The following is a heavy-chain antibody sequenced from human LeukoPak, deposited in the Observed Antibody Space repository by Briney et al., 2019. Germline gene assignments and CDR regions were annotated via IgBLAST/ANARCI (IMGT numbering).Heavy chain of an antibody. CDR3: ARGMSTVFGVVIHPKYYYGMDV. Sequence: PGRSLRLSCAASGFTFDDYAMHWVRQAPGKGLEWVSGISWNSGSIGYADSVKGRFTISRDNSKNTLYLQMNSLRAEDTAVYYCARGMSTVFGVVIHPKYYYGMDVWGQGTTVTVSS. V-gene: IGHV3-9*01. D-gene: IGHD3-3*01. J-gene: IGHJ6*02. CDR1: GFTFDDYA. CDR2: ISWNSGSI.